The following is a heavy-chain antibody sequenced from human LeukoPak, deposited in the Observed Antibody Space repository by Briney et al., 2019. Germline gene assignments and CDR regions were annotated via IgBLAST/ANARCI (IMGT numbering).Heavy chain of an antibody. V-gene: IGHV3-15*01. D-gene: IGHD3-9*01. J-gene: IGHJ4*02. Sequence: GGSLRLSCAASGFTFSNAWMSWVRQAAGTGLAWVGRIKSKNDGGTTDYAAPVKGRFTISRDDSKNTLYLQMNSLKTEDTAVYYCTTGPTRYFDWLLYDPIDYWGQGTLVTVSS. CDR3: TTGPTRYFDWLLYDPIDY. CDR2: IKSKNDGGTT. CDR1: GFTFSNAW.